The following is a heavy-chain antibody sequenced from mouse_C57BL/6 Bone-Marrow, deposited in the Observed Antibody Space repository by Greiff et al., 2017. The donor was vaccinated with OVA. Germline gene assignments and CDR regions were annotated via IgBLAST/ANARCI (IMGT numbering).Heavy chain of an antibody. Sequence: VQLQQSGAELVRPGASVKLSCTASGFNIKDDYMHWVKQRPEQGLEWIGWIDPENGDTEYASKFQGKAPITADTSSNTAYLQLSSLTSEDTAVYYCTTLITTRGLSYYFDYWGQGTTLTVSS. V-gene: IGHV14-4*01. D-gene: IGHD1-1*01. CDR2: IDPENGDT. CDR3: TTLITTRGLSYYFDY. CDR1: GFNIKDDY. J-gene: IGHJ2*01.